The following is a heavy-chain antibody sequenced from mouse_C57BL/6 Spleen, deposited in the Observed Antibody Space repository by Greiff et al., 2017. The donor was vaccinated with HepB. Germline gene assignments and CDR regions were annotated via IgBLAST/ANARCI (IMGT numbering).Heavy chain of an antibody. V-gene: IGHV1-26*01. CDR1: GYTFTDYY. D-gene: IGHD1-1*01. Sequence: EVQLQQSGPELVKPGASVKISCKASGYTFTDYYMNWVKQSHGKSLEWIGDINPNNGGTRYNQKFKGKATLTVDKSSSTAYMELRSLTSEDSAVYYCARMIYYGSSYAMDYWGQGTSVTVSS. CDR3: ARMIYYGSSYAMDY. J-gene: IGHJ4*01. CDR2: INPNNGGT.